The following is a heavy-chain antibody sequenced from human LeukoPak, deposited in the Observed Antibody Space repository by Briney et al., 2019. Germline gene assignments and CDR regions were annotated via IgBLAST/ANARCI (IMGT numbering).Heavy chain of an antibody. D-gene: IGHD6-6*01. Sequence: ASVKVSCKVSGYTLTELSMHWVRQAPGKGLEWMGGFDPEDGETIYAQKFQGRVTMTEDTSTDTAYMELSSLRSEDTAVYYCATGAGSSSRGGYYMDVWGKGTTVTVSS. CDR2: FDPEDGET. V-gene: IGHV1-24*01. J-gene: IGHJ6*03. CDR1: GYTLTELS. CDR3: ATGAGSSSRGGYYMDV.